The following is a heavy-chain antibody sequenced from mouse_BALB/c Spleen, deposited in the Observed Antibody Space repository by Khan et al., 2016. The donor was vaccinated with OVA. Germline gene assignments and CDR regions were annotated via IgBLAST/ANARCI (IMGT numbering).Heavy chain of an antibody. Sequence: EVQLVESGGDLVKPGGSLQISCAASGFTFSSYSMSWVRQIPDKRLEWVATMSSGGDYTYYPDSVKGRFTISRDNAKNTLYLQMSSLKSEDTAMYYCASHLTGSFAYWGQGTLVTVAA. J-gene: IGHJ3*01. V-gene: IGHV5-6*01. CDR3: ASHLTGSFAY. CDR1: GFTFSSYS. D-gene: IGHD4-1*01. CDR2: MSSGGDYT.